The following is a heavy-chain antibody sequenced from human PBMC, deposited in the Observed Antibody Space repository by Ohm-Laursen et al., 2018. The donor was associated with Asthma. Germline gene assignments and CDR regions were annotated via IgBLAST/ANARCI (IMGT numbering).Heavy chain of an antibody. CDR2: IWYDGSNK. Sequence: SLRLSCTASGFIFGNYGMHWVRQAPGKGLEWVAVIWYDGSNKYYGDSVKDRFTISRDNAKNSLYLQMNSLRDEDTAVYYCARTYRYVSGSYWGNFYYVMDVWGQGTTVTVSS. V-gene: IGHV3-33*01. CDR1: GFIFGNYG. D-gene: IGHD3-10*01. J-gene: IGHJ6*02. CDR3: ARTYRYVSGSYWGNFYYVMDV.